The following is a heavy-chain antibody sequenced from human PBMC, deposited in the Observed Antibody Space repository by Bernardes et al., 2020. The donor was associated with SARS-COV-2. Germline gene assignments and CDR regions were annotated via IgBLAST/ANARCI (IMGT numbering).Heavy chain of an antibody. CDR1: GFSFSSYD. Sequence: GGSLRLSCAASGFSFSSYDMHWVRQAGGQGLEWVSSISAAGDTYYPGSVKGRFTIYSDNVKNSLYLHMNSLGAGDTAVYYCGRGSSVAYGGYARSFNWLDPWGQGTRVTVSS. J-gene: IGHJ5*02. CDR3: GRGSSVAYGGYARSFNWLDP. CDR2: ISAAGDT. V-gene: IGHV3-13*01. D-gene: IGHD5-12*01.